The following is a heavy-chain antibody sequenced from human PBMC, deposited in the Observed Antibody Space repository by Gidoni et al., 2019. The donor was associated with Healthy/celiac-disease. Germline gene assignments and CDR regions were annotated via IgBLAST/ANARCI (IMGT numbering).Heavy chain of an antibody. J-gene: IGHJ6*02. CDR3: ARGEGTWNYYYYGMDV. V-gene: IGHV3-13*04. Sequence: EVQLVESGGGLVQPGGSLRLSCAASGFTFSSYDMHWVRQATGKGLEWVSAIGTAGETYYPGSVKGRFTIPRENAKNSLYLQMNSLRAGDTAVYYCARGEGTWNYYYYGMDVWGQGTTVTVSS. CDR1: GFTFSSYD. D-gene: IGHD3-10*01. CDR2: IGTAGET.